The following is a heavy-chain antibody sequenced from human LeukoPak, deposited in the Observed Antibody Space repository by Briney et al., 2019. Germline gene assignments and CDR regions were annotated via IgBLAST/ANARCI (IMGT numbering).Heavy chain of an antibody. V-gene: IGHV4-59*01. D-gene: IGHD3-22*01. J-gene: IGHJ3*02. CDR1: GASISSSY. CDR2: INYNGDT. Sequence: SGTLSLTCTVSGASISSSYWSWVRQPPGKRLEWIWSINYNGDTNSNPSPKSRVTISADTSKNKFSLKLNSVTAADTAVYYCVRGNYDNRGYSNAFDIWGQGAMVTVSA. CDR3: VRGNYDNRGYSNAFDI.